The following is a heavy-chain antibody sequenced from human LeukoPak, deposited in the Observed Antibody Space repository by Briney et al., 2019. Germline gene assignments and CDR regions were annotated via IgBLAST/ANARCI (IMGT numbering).Heavy chain of an antibody. V-gene: IGHV1-18*01. CDR3: ARAPHYGSGSYWDY. J-gene: IGHJ4*02. CDR1: GYSFSRYA. D-gene: IGHD3-10*01. CDR2: ISAYNGNT. Sequence: ASVKVSCKASGYSFSRYAMNWVRQAPGQGLEWMGWISAYNGNTNYAQKLQGRVTMTTDTSTSTAYMELRSLRSDDTAVYYCARAPHYGSGSYWDYWGQGTLVTVSS.